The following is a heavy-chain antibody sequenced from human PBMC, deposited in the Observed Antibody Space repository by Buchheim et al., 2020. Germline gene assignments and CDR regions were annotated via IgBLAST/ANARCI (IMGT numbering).Heavy chain of an antibody. Sequence: EVQLVESGGGLVQPGGSLRLSCAASGFTVSSNYMSWVRQAPGKGLEWVSVIYSGGSTYYADYVKGRFTISRDNSKNTLYLQMNSMGAEDTAVYYRALGDAYYYDSSCYLAYWCQGTL. J-gene: IGHJ4*02. CDR1: GFTVSSNY. CDR3: ALGDAYYYDSSCYLAY. CDR2: IYSGGST. D-gene: IGHD3-22*01. V-gene: IGHV3-66*02.